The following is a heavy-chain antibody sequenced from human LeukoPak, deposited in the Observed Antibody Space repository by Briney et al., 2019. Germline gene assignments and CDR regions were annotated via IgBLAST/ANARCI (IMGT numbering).Heavy chain of an antibody. CDR2: IWHDGSVL. Sequence: PGGSLRLSCAASGFTLRSYGMHWVRQAPGEGLEWVAVIWHDGSVLDYSESVKGRFTVSRDNRKNTLYLQMNSLRAEDTAVYYCARVIAARGSDYWGQGTLVTVSS. CDR1: GFTLRSYG. CDR3: ARVIAARGSDY. J-gene: IGHJ4*02. V-gene: IGHV3-33*01. D-gene: IGHD6-6*01.